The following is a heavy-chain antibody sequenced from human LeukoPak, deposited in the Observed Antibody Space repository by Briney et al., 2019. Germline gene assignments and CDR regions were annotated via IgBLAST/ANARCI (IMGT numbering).Heavy chain of an antibody. J-gene: IGHJ4*02. CDR3: ARLRRNSDRSDFFYYYDH. CDR1: GFTFSDYS. CDR2: VNSVSSYI. D-gene: IGHD3-22*01. Sequence: GGSLRLSCAASGFTFSDYSMNWVRQAPGKGLEWVASVNSVSSYIYYADSMRGRFTISRDNARNSLFLQMNSLRAEDTAVYYCARLRRNSDRSDFFYYYDHWGQGTLVTVSS. V-gene: IGHV3-21*01.